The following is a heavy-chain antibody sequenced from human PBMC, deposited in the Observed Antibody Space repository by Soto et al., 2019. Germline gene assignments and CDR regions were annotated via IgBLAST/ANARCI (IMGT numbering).Heavy chain of an antibody. CDR2: ISGSGDST. Sequence: SLRLSCAASGFTFSSYAMSWVRQAPGKGLEWISGISGSGDSTYYADSVKGRFTISRDNSKNTLYLQMNSLRAEDTAVYYCATGYSYAPFDPWGQGTLVTVSS. V-gene: IGHV3-23*01. CDR1: GFTFSSYA. J-gene: IGHJ5*02. D-gene: IGHD5-18*01. CDR3: ATGYSYAPFDP.